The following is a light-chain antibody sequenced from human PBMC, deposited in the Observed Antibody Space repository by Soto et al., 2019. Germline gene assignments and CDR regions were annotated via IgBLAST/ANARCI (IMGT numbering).Light chain of an antibody. J-gene: IGKJ4*01. V-gene: IGKV3-11*01. CDR2: DAS. Sequence: EIVLTQSPATLSLSPGERATLSCRASQSASSYLAWYQHKPGQAPRLLIYDASKRATGIPARFSGSGSGTDFTLTISSLEPEDFAVYYCQQRSIPLTFGGGTKVEIK. CDR1: QSASSY. CDR3: QQRSIPLT.